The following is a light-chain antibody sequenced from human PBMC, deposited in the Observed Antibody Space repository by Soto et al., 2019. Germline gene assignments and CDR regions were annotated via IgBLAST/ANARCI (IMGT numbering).Light chain of an antibody. Sequence: DIQMTQSPSSLSASVGDRVTITCRASQSISSYLNWYQHKPGKAPKLLIYAASSLQTGVPSRFSGSRSGTDFALTISSLQRDDFATYYCQQTDSFPRTFDQGTNVEMK. V-gene: IGKV1-39*01. CDR1: QSISSY. CDR3: QQTDSFPRT. J-gene: IGKJ1*01. CDR2: AAS.